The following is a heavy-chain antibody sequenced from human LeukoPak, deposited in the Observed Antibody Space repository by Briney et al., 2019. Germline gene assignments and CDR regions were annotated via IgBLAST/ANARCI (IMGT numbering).Heavy chain of an antibody. D-gene: IGHD3-10*01. J-gene: IGHJ6*03. CDR1: GGSISSDY. V-gene: IGHV4-4*07. CDR2: IYTSGST. Sequence: SETLSLTCTVSGGSISSDYGSWIRQPAGKGLEWIGRIYTSGSTNYNPSLKSRVTMSVDPSKNQFSLKLGSVTAADTAVYYCARGGITMVRGVTVDYYYYYYMDVWGKGTTVTVSS. CDR3: ARGGITMVRGVTVDYYYYYYMDV.